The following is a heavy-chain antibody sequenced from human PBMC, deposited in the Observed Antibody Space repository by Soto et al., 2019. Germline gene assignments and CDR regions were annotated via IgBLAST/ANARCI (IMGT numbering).Heavy chain of an antibody. Sequence: ASVKVSCKASGYTFTSYYMHGGRQPPGQGLEWMGIINPSGGSTSYAQKFQGRVTMTRDTSTSTVYMELSSLRSEDTAVYYCAREAQQLILDYWGQGTLVTVSS. J-gene: IGHJ4*02. V-gene: IGHV1-46*01. D-gene: IGHD6-13*01. CDR2: INPSGGST. CDR3: AREAQQLILDY. CDR1: GYTFTSYY.